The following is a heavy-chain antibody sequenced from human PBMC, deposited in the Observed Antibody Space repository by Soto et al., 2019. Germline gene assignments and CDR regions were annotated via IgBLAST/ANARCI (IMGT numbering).Heavy chain of an antibody. V-gene: IGHV2-5*02. J-gene: IGHJ4*02. CDR3: AHADGGRSLY. D-gene: IGHD1-26*01. Sequence: QITLKESGPTLVKPTQTLTLTCTFSGFSLTTDRVGVGWIRQPPGEALEWLAVIYWDDSKTYRPSLESRLTITKDISTNQVALTMTNMDSLDTATYSCAHADGGRSLYWGQGTLVTVSS. CDR2: IYWDDSK. CDR1: GFSLTTDRVG.